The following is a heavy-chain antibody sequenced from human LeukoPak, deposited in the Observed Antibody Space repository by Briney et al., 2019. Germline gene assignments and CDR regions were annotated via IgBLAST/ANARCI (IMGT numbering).Heavy chain of an antibody. J-gene: IGHJ3*02. CDR1: GDTFTGHY. Sequence: GASVKVSCKASGDTFTGHYIHWVRQGPGQGLEGMGWISPKSGGSKYTQKFRGRVTMTRDTSISTAYMELSRLRSDDAAVYYCARSTPNDAFDIWGQGTLVTVSS. V-gene: IGHV1-2*02. CDR2: ISPKSGGS. D-gene: IGHD4/OR15-4a*01. CDR3: ARSTPNDAFDI.